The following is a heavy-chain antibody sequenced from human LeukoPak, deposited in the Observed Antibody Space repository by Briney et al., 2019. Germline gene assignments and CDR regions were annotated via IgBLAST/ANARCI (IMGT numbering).Heavy chain of an antibody. D-gene: IGHD3-3*01. CDR2: IYTSGST. CDR3: ARDYYDFWRGYYYYMDV. Sequence: SQTLSLTCTVSGGSISSGSYYWSWIRQPAGKGLEWIGRIYTSGSTNYNPSLKSRATISVDTSKNQFSLKLSSVTAADTAVYYCARDYYDFWRGYYYYMDVWGKGTTVTVSS. CDR1: GGSISSGSYY. J-gene: IGHJ6*03. V-gene: IGHV4-61*02.